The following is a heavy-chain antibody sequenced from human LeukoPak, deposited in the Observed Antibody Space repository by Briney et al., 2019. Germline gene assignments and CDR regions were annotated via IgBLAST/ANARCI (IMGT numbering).Heavy chain of an antibody. V-gene: IGHV1-46*01. CDR2: INPSGGST. Sequence: GASVTVSCKASGYTFTSYYMHWVRQAPGQGLEWMGLINPSGGSTSYAQKFQGRVTMTRDTSTSTVYMELSSLRSEDTAVYYCARAQDIVVVPAANWFDPWGQGTLVTVSS. J-gene: IGHJ5*02. D-gene: IGHD2-2*01. CDR3: ARAQDIVVVPAANWFDP. CDR1: GYTFTSYY.